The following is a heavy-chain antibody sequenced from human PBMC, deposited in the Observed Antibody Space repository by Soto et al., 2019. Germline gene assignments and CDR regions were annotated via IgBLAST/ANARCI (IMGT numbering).Heavy chain of an antibody. D-gene: IGHD6-19*01. V-gene: IGHV3-33*01. CDR2: IWYDGSNK. CDR3: ARDGQSLAPYALDV. CDR1: GFTFSGHA. Sequence: QVQVVESGGGVVQPGRSLRLSCTVSGFTFSGHAMNWVRQAPGKGLEWVAQIWYDGSNKYYADSVKGRFTISRDNSKNILYVQMDSLRVDDTAVYYCARDGQSLAPYALDVWGQGTSVTVSS. J-gene: IGHJ6*02.